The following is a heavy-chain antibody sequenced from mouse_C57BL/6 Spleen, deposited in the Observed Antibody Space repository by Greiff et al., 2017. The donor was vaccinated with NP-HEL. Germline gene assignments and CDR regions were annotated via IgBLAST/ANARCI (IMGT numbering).Heavy chain of an antibody. CDR2: IDPSDSYT. V-gene: IGHV1-69*01. Sequence: QVQLQQPGAELVMPGASVKLSCKASGYTFTSYWMPWVKQRPGQGLEWIGEIDPSDSYTNYNQKFKGKSTLTVDKSSSTAYMQLSSLTSEDSAVYYCARLYYDYAYFDYWGQGTTRTVSS. J-gene: IGHJ2*01. CDR1: GYTFTSYW. D-gene: IGHD2-4*01. CDR3: ARLYYDYAYFDY.